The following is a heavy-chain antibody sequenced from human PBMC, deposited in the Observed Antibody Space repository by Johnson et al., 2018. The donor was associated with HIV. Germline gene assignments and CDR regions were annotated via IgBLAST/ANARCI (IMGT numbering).Heavy chain of an antibody. D-gene: IGHD6-19*01. J-gene: IGHJ3*02. V-gene: IGHV3-30*02. CDR3: ATRRRTQQWLLRGAFDI. CDR1: GFTFSSYD. CDR2: IRYDGSNK. Sequence: VQVVESGGGVVQPGGSLRFSCVASGFTFSSYDMHWVRQAPGKGLEWVAFIRYDGSNKYYADSVKGRFTISRDYSKNTLYLQMNSLRPGDTTLYYCATRRRTQQWLLRGAFDIWGQGTMVTVS.